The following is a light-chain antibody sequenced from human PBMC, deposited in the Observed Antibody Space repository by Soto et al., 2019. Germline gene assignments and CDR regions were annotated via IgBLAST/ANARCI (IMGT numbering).Light chain of an antibody. CDR1: SSDVGGYNY. V-gene: IGLV2-14*03. J-gene: IGLJ3*02. CDR3: SSYTRSNTGV. CDR2: DVS. Sequence: QSALTQPASVSGSPGQSITISCTGTSSDVGGYNYVSWYQQHPGKAPKLMIYDVSNRPSGVSNRFSGSTSGNTASLTISGLQTEDEADYYCSSYTRSNTGVFGGGTKLTVL.